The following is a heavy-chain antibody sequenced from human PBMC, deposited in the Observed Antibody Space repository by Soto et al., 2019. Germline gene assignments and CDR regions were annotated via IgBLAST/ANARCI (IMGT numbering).Heavy chain of an antibody. CDR1: GYTFNNYG. CDR3: ARVAITLIRGLKVDFYSLDV. V-gene: IGHV1-18*01. Sequence: ASVKVSCKASGYTFNNYGITWVRQAPGQGLEWLGWISVYNGNKNYAKKVQGRVSMTADTSTSTAHMELRSLQSDDTAVYFCARVAITLIRGLKVDFYSLDVWGQGTTVTAYS. CDR2: ISVYNGNK. J-gene: IGHJ6*02. D-gene: IGHD3-10*01.